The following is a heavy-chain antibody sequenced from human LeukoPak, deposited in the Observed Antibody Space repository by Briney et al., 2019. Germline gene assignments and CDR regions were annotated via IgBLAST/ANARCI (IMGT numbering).Heavy chain of an antibody. V-gene: IGHV1-69*05. CDR1: GGTFSSYA. CDR2: IIPIFGTA. J-gene: IGHJ4*02. D-gene: IGHD3-10*01. CDR3: ASNSRYYYDSGSYYQYFDY. Sequence: ASVKVSCKASGGTFSSYAISWVRQAPGQGLEWMGGIIPIFGTANYAQKFQGRVTITTDESTSTAYMELSSLRSEDTAVYYCASNSRYYYDSGSYYQYFDYWGQGTLVTVSS.